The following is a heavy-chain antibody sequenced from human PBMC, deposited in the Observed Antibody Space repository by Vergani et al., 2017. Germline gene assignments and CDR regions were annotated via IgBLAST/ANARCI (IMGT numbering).Heavy chain of an antibody. CDR1: DGSINSRSYY. CDR2: INHSGST. J-gene: IGHJ5*02. D-gene: IGHD2-15*01. Sequence: QLLLQDSGPGQVKPSETLSLTCGVSDGSINSRSYYWAWIRQPPGKGLEWIGSINHSGSTYYNPSLESRVTMSVDTSKSQFSLKLSSVTAADTAVYYCTRHWAVVAANNWFDPWGQGTLVTVSS. CDR3: TRHWAVVAANNWFDP. V-gene: IGHV4-39*01.